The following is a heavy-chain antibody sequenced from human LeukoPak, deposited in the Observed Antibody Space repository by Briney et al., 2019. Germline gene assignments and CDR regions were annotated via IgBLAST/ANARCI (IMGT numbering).Heavy chain of an antibody. Sequence: SETLSLTCTVSGGSISCYYWSWIRHVAGKGLECIARIYTSGSTNYNPSLKSRVTMSVDTSKNQCSLKLSSVTAADTAVYYCARERVAGFDYWGQGTLVTVSS. V-gene: IGHV4-4*07. CDR2: IYTSGST. CDR1: GGSISCYY. J-gene: IGHJ4*02. D-gene: IGHD6-19*01. CDR3: ARERVAGFDY.